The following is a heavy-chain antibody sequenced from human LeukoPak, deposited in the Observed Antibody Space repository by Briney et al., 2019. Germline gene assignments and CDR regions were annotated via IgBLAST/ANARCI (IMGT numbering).Heavy chain of an antibody. CDR3: AKGSRDSTSYCFDY. J-gene: IGHJ4*02. V-gene: IGHV3-23*01. D-gene: IGHD3-22*01. CDR2: ISGSGDTT. Sequence: GGSLRLSCAASRFTFSTYAMSWVRQAPGEGLEWVSSISGSGDTTYYADSVKGRFTISSDKSRNTLYLQMNSLRVEDTAVYYCAKGSRDSTSYCFDYWGQGTLVTVSS. CDR1: RFTFSTYA.